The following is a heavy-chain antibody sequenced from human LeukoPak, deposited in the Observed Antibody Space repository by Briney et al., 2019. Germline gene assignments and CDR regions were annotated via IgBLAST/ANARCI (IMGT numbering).Heavy chain of an antibody. CDR2: ISAYNGNT. D-gene: IGHD3-22*01. Sequence: ASVKVSCKASGYTFTSYGISWVRQAPGQGLEWMGWISAYNGNTNYAQKLQGRVTMTTDTSTSTAYMELRSLRSEDTAVYYCAVYYYDSSGYLNWFDHWGQGTLVTVSS. CDR1: GYTFTSYG. J-gene: IGHJ5*02. CDR3: AVYYYDSSGYLNWFDH. V-gene: IGHV1-18*01.